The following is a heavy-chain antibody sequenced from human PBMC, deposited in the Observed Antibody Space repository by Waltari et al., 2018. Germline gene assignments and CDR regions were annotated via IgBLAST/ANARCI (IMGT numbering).Heavy chain of an antibody. D-gene: IGHD7-27*01. CDR2: IIPIFGIP. CDR1: GGPFGGFG. J-gene: IGHJ6*03. Sequence: VQLVQSGAEVRTPGSSVKVSCKASGGPFGGFGNSWVRLVRGQRLEWLGVIIPIFGIPDYSQKFQDRLTITADESTSTAYMELSSLTSEDTAIYFCATHKLGISQHYYHMGAWGKGTTVTISS. V-gene: IGHV1-69*12. CDR3: ATHKLGISQHYYHMGA.